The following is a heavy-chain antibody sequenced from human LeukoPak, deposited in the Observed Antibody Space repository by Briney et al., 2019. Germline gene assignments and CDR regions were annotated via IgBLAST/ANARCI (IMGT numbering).Heavy chain of an antibody. J-gene: IGHJ4*02. CDR3: XXXLRXAAAHQGGFGY. CDR1: GYTFTGYY. D-gene: IGHD6-13*01. Sequence: ASVKVSCKASGYTFTGYYMHWVRQAPGQGLEWMGWINPNSGGTNYAQKFQGRVTMTRDTSISTAYMELSRLRSDDTAGYYCXXXLRXAAAHQGGFGYWGQGTLVTVSS. V-gene: IGHV1-2*02. CDR2: INPNSGGT.